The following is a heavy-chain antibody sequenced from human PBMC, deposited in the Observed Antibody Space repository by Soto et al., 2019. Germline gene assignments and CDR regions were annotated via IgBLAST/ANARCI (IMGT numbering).Heavy chain of an antibody. V-gene: IGHV5-10-1*01. CDR1: GYSFTSYW. Sequence: GESLKISCKGSGYSFTSYWISWVRQMPWKGLEWMGRIDPSDSYTNYSPSFQSHVTISADKSISTAYLQWSSLKPSDTAIYYFSRQINTYYYDSSGYRELYAFDIWGQGTMVTVSS. CDR2: IDPSDSYT. CDR3: SRQINTYYYDSSGYRELYAFDI. J-gene: IGHJ3*02. D-gene: IGHD3-22*01.